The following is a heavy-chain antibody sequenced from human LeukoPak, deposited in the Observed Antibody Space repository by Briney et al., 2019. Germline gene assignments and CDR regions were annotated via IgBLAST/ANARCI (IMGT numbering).Heavy chain of an antibody. V-gene: IGHV1-2*02. D-gene: IGHD3-22*01. CDR3: ARDEHTYYYDSSGWIDY. CDR2: INPNSGGT. J-gene: IGHJ4*02. Sequence: ASVKVSCKASGYTFTGYYMHWVRQAPGQGLEWMGWINPNSGGTNYAQKFQGRVTMTRDTSISTAYMELSRLRSDDTAVYYCARDEHTYYYDSSGWIDYWGQGTLVTVSS. CDR1: GYTFTGYY.